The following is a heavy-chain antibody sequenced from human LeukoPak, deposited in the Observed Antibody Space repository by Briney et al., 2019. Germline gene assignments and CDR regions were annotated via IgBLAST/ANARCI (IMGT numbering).Heavy chain of an antibody. V-gene: IGHV3-30*03. CDR3: ARDQVEMDYYYYMDV. CDR1: GFTFSSYG. Sequence: PGTSLRLSCAASGFTFSSYGMHWVRQAPGKGLEWVAVISYDGSNKYYADSVKGRFTISRDNSKNTLYLQMNSLRAEDTAVYYCARDQVEMDYYYYMDVWGKGTTVTVSS. J-gene: IGHJ6*03. D-gene: IGHD5-24*01. CDR2: ISYDGSNK.